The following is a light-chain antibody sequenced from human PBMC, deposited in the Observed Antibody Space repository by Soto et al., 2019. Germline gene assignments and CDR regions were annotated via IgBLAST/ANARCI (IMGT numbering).Light chain of an antibody. CDR1: QTIGGQ. V-gene: IGKV3D-15*01. J-gene: IGKJ4*01. CDR2: GAS. CDR3: QQYHAWPLT. Sequence: EIVMTQSPASLSVSSGERATLSCRASQTIGGQLAWYQQKPGQTPRLLIKGASTRATGFSGRFSGSGSGTDFTLTITNLQSEDSGVYYCQQYHAWPLTFGGGTKVEIK.